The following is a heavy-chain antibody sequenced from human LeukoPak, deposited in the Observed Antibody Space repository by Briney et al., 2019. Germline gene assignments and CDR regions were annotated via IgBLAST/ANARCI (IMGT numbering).Heavy chain of an antibody. CDR3: AKEGGYTSSWYGLDY. V-gene: IGHV3-30*18. CDR1: GFTFSTYG. CDR2: ISYDGNNK. D-gene: IGHD6-13*01. Sequence: GGSLRLSCAASGFTFSTYGMHWVRQAPGKGLEWVTLISYDGNNKFYADSVKGRFTISRDNSKNTLSLQMNSLRPEDTAVYYCAKEGGYTSSWYGLDYWGQGTLVTVSS. J-gene: IGHJ4*02.